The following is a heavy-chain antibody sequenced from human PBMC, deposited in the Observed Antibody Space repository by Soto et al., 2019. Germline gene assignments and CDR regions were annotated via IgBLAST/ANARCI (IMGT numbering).Heavy chain of an antibody. CDR1: GFTFSSYS. CDR3: ARDLGAIVVVPAADVDV. D-gene: IGHD2-2*01. V-gene: IGHV3-21*01. CDR2: ISSSSSYI. Sequence: GGSLRLSCAASGFTFSSYSMNWVRQAPGKGLEWVSSISSSSSYIYYADSVKGRFTISRDNAKNSLYLQMNSLRAEDTAVYYCARDLGAIVVVPAADVDVWGQGTTVTVSS. J-gene: IGHJ6*02.